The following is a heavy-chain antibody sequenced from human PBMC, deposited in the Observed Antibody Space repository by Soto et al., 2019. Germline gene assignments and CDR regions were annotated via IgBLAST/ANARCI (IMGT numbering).Heavy chain of an antibody. Sequence: QVQLVQSGAEVKKPGASVKVSCKASGYTFTGYSIHWVRQAPGQGLEWMGWIDPKNGDTNTAQKFQGRVTMTRDTSITTAYMELTSLRSDDTAIYYCARECDTTMVPRADYWGQGSLVTVSS. CDR1: GYTFTGYS. J-gene: IGHJ4*02. CDR3: ARECDTTMVPRADY. CDR2: IDPKNGDT. V-gene: IGHV1-2*02. D-gene: IGHD5-18*01.